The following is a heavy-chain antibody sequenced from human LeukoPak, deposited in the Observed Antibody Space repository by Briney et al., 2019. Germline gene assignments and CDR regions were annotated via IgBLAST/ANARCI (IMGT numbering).Heavy chain of an antibody. CDR3: AKAHPVVTMVQGVPDY. J-gene: IGHJ4*02. D-gene: IGHD3-10*01. CDR2: IRHDGSIK. V-gene: IGHV3-30*02. CDR1: GFTFSSYA. Sequence: GGSLRLSCAASGFTFSSYAMHWVRQAPGQGLDWVAFIRHDGSIKYYSDSVKGRFTISRDNSKNTLYLQMNSLRAEDTAVYYCAKAHPVVTMVQGVPDYWGQGTLVTVSS.